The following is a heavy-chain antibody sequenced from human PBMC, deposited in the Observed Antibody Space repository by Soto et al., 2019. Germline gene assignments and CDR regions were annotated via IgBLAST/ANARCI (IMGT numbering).Heavy chain of an antibody. CDR2: IGSSGTIK. CDR3: ARVSGGFCGSHCFSVVLDY. J-gene: IGHJ4*02. Sequence: PGGSLRLSCAASGFTFSGYYMTWIRQAPGKGLEWVSYIGSSGTIKYYADSVKGRFTISRDNSKNSLSLQMNSLGADDTAVYYCARVSGGFCGSHCFSVVLDYWRQAALVTLSS. CDR1: GFTFSGYY. D-gene: IGHD2-21*02. V-gene: IGHV3-11*01.